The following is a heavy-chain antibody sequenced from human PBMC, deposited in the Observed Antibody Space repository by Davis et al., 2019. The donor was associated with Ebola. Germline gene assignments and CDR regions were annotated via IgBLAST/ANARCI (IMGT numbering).Heavy chain of an antibody. CDR3: TRRGQGGAFDI. Sequence: GESLKISCAASGFTFSGSAMHWVRQASGKGLEWVGRIRSKANSYATAYAASVKGRFTISRDDSKNTAYLQMNSLKTEDTAVYYCTRRGQGGAFDIWGQGTTVTVSS. V-gene: IGHV3-73*01. CDR2: IRSKANSYAT. CDR1: GFTFSGSA. J-gene: IGHJ3*02.